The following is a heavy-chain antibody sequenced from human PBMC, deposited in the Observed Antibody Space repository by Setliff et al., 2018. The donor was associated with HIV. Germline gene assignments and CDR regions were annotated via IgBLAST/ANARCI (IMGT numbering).Heavy chain of an antibody. V-gene: IGHV4-34*01. J-gene: IGHJ4*02. D-gene: IGHD6-19*01. CDR2: INHSGST. CDR1: GGSFRGYS. Sequence: ETLSLTCAVYGGSFRGYSWSWIRQPPGKGLEWIGEINHSGSTYYNPSLKSRVTVSVDTSKNQLSLKLSSVTAADTAVYYCARGSSAGYSSGLYYFDYWGQGTPVTVSS. CDR3: ARGSSAGYSSGLYYFDY.